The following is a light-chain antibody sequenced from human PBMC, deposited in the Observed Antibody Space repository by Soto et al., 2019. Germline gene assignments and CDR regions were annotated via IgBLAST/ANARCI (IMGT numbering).Light chain of an antibody. CDR3: QQYGSSPPWT. Sequence: IVLTQSPGTLYLSPGERATLSFRATQSVSSSYLAWYQQKPGQAPRLLIYGASSRATGIPDRFSGSGSGTDFTLTISSLEPEDFAVYYCQQYGSSPPWTFGQGTKVDIK. CDR2: GAS. CDR1: QSVSSSY. V-gene: IGKV3-20*01. J-gene: IGKJ1*01.